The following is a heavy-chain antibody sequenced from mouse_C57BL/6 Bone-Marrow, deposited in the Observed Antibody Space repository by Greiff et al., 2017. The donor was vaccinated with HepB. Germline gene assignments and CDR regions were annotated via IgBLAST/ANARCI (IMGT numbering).Heavy chain of an antibody. CDR1: GYSITSGYY. Sequence: EVKLMESGPGLVKPSQSLSLTCSVTGYSITSGYYWNWIRQFPGNKLEWMGYISYDGSNNYNPSLKNRISITRDTSKNQFFLKLNSVTTEDTATYYCAREGYYGSSYVEDWYFDVWGTGTTVTVSS. J-gene: IGHJ1*03. V-gene: IGHV3-6*01. CDR2: ISYDGSN. CDR3: AREGYYGSSYVEDWYFDV. D-gene: IGHD1-1*01.